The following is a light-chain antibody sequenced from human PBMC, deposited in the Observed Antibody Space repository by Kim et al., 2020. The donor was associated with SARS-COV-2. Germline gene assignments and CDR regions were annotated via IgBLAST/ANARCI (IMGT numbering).Light chain of an antibody. J-gene: IGLJ2*01. V-gene: IGLV3-19*01. Sequence: SSELTQDPAVSVALGQTVRITCQGDSLRSYYATWYQQKPGQAPILVIYGKNNRPSGIPDRFSGSSSGNTASLTITGPQAGAEADYSCISRDRNNHVLFGG. CDR3: ISRDRNNHVL. CDR1: SLRSYY. CDR2: GKN.